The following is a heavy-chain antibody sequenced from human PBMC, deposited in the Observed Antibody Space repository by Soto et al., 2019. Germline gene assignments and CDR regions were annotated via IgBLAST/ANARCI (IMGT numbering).Heavy chain of an antibody. CDR3: ARGLTGTTPPMDY. J-gene: IGHJ4*02. D-gene: IGHD1-7*01. V-gene: IGHV1-69*13. CDR2: IIPIFGTA. CDR1: GGTFSSYA. Sequence: ASVKVSCKASGGTFSSYAISWVRQAPGQGLEWMGGIIPIFGTANYAQKFQGRVTITADESTSTAYMELSSLRSEDTAVYYCARGLTGTTPPMDYWGQGTLVTVSS.